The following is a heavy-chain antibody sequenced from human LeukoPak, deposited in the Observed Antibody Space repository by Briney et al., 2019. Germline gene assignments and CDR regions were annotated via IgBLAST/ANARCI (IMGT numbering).Heavy chain of an antibody. Sequence: PSETLSLTCTVSGGSISSSSYYWGWIRQPPGKGLEWIGSIYYSGSTYYNPSLKSRVTISVDTSKNQFSLKLSSVTAADTAVYYCARRDSSSWYDAFDIWGQGTMVTVSS. CDR1: GGSISSSSYY. CDR3: ARRDSSSWYDAFDI. D-gene: IGHD6-13*01. V-gene: IGHV4-39*01. J-gene: IGHJ3*02. CDR2: IYYSGST.